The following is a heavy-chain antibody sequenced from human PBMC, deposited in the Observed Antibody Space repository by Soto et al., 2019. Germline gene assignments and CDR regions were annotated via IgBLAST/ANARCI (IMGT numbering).Heavy chain of an antibody. D-gene: IGHD3-10*01. CDR2: INSDGSST. J-gene: IGHJ6*02. Sequence: GGSLRLSCAASGFTFSSYWMHWVRQAPGKGLVWVSRINSDGSSTSYADSVKGRFTISRDNTKNTLYLQMNSLRAEDTAVYYCARGPYYYGSGTPGHYYYYYGMDVWGQGTTVTVSS. V-gene: IGHV3-74*01. CDR1: GFTFSSYW. CDR3: ARGPYYYGSGTPGHYYYYYGMDV.